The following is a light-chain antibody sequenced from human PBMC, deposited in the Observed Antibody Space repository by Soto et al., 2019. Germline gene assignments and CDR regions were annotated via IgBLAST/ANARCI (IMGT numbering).Light chain of an antibody. Sequence: EIVMTQSPATLSVSPGERATLSCSASQSISPELAWYQQKPGQPPRLLIYSASTRATGVPARFTGSGSGSGFTLTISGLQSEDFSVYYCQQGHNWPITFGQGTRLEI. CDR2: SAS. CDR1: QSISPE. V-gene: IGKV3-15*01. J-gene: IGKJ2*01. CDR3: QQGHNWPIT.